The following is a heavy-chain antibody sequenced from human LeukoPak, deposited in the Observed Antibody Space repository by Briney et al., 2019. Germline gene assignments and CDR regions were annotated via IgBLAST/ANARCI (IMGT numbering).Heavy chain of an antibody. D-gene: IGHD2-21*01. CDR2: IYYSGST. CDR3: AREQEDIPPWDYYYYYGMDV. V-gene: IGHV4-61*01. J-gene: IGHJ6*02. CDR1: GASVSSRSHY. Sequence: SETLSLTCTVSGASVSSRSHYWSWIRQPPGKGLEWIGYIYYSGSTDYNPSLKSRVTISVDTSKNQFSLKLSSVTAADTAVYYCAREQEDIPPWDYYYYYGMDVGGRGTTVTVS.